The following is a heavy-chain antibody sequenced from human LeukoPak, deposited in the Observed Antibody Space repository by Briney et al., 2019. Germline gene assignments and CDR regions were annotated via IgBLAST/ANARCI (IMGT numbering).Heavy chain of an antibody. J-gene: IGHJ4*02. Sequence: PGGSLRLSCAASGFTFSHYWMTWVRQAPGKGLEWVANINKDGSQKKYMDSVEGRFTISRDNAKNSLYLQMQSLRADDTAVYYCARLYCSGVSCDSCFDYWGQGTLVTVSS. CDR2: INKDGSQK. CDR1: GFTFSHYW. D-gene: IGHD2-15*01. CDR3: ARLYCSGVSCDSCFDY. V-gene: IGHV3-7*05.